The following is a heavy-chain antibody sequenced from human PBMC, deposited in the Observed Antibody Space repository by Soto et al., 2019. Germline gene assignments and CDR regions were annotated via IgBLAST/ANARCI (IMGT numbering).Heavy chain of an antibody. Sequence: ESGGGLVQPGGSLRVSCAVSGFTFSSYWMSWVRQAPGKGLEWVAKIKQDGSEKDYVDSVKGRFTISGDNANNSLFLHMYSLGAEVTAVYYCARGGRDAYNWFDPWGQGTLVTVSS. V-gene: IGHV3-7*01. CDR3: ARGGRDAYNWFDP. CDR1: GFTFSSYW. D-gene: IGHD3-16*01. CDR2: IKQDGSEK. J-gene: IGHJ5*02.